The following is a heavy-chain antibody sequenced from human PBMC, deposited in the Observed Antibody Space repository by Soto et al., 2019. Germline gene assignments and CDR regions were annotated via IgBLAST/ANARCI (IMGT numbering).Heavy chain of an antibody. CDR2: IYSGGST. V-gene: IGHV3-53*01. Sequence: PGGSLRLSCAASGFTVSSNYMSWVRQAPGKGLEWVSVIYSGGSTYYADSVKGRFTISRDNSKNTLYLQMNSLRAEDTAVYYCARDQSTITMVRGPSPGASDIWGQGTMVTVSS. CDR1: GFTVSSNY. J-gene: IGHJ3*02. CDR3: ARDQSTITMVRGPSPGASDI. D-gene: IGHD3-10*01.